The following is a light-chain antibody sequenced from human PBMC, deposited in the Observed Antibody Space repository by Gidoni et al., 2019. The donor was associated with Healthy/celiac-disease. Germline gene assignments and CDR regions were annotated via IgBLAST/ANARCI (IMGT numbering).Light chain of an antibody. CDR3: QQYNSYWLT. V-gene: IGKV1-5*03. Sequence: IKLTQSPSTLSASVGDRVTITCRASQSISSWLAWYQQKPGKAPKLLIYKASSLESGVPSRFSGSGSGTEFTLTISSLQPDDFATYYCQQYNSYWLTFGGGTKVEIK. J-gene: IGKJ4*01. CDR2: KAS. CDR1: QSISSW.